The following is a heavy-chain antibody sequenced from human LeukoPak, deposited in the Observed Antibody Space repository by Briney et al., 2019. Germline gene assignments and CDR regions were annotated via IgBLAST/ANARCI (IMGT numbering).Heavy chain of an antibody. J-gene: IGHJ4*02. Sequence: SETLSLTCTVSGDSISSYYWSWIRQPPGKGLEWIGYIYYTGSTNYNPSIKSRVTISVDTSKNQFSLKLSSVTAADTAVYYCARGGRGYSGPGAIDYWGQGTLVTVSS. CDR3: ARGGRGYSGPGAIDY. CDR2: IYYTGST. CDR1: GDSISSYY. D-gene: IGHD5-12*01. V-gene: IGHV4-59*01.